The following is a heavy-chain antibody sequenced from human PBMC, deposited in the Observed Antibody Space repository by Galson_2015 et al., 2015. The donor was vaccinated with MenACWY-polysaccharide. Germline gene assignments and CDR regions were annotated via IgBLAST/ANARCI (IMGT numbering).Heavy chain of an antibody. V-gene: IGHV4-59*01. D-gene: IGHD2-2*01. CDR1: GGSIGSFY. J-gene: IGHJ6*02. Sequence: ETLSLTCTVYGGSIGSFYWNGIRQPPGQGLEWIGYIYYSGSTNYNPSLRSRVTISVDTSKNQLFLNLSSVTAADTAVYYCAREGTSSWPLRDGMDVWGQGTTVTVSS. CDR3: AREGTSSWPLRDGMDV. CDR2: IYYSGST.